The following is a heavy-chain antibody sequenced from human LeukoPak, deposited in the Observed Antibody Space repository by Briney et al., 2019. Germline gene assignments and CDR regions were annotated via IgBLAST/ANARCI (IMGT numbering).Heavy chain of an antibody. D-gene: IGHD2-15*01. CDR3: ARVFYCSGGSCSPTFDY. CDR2: INPNSGGT. CDR1: GYTFSGYY. J-gene: IGHJ4*02. V-gene: IGHV1-2*06. Sequence: ASVKVSCKASGYTFSGYYIHWVRQAPGQGLEWMGRINPNSGGTNYAQKFQGRVTMTRDTSISTAYMELSRLRSDDTAVYYCARVFYCSGGSCSPTFDYWGQGTLVTVSS.